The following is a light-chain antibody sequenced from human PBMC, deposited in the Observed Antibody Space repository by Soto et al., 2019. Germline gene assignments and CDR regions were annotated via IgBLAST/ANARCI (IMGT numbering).Light chain of an antibody. CDR2: AAS. CDR1: QSISSY. Sequence: DIQMTQSPSSLSASVGDRVTITCRASQSISSYLNWYQQKPGKAPKLLIYAASSLQSGVPSRFSGSRSRKDFTLTISSLQPEDFATYYCQQSYSTPPYTFGQGTKLKIK. J-gene: IGKJ2*01. CDR3: QQSYSTPPYT. V-gene: IGKV1-39*01.